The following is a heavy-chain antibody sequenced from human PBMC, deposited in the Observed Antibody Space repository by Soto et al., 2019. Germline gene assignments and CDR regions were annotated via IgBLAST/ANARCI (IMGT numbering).Heavy chain of an antibody. Sequence: ASVKVSCKASGGTFSSYAISWVRQAPGQGLEWMGGIIPIFGTANYAQKFQGRVTITADESTSTAYMELSSLRSEDTAVYYCASSYYYDSSGYYQVDYWGQGTLVTVSS. CDR3: ASSYYYDSSGYYQVDY. CDR1: GGTFSSYA. CDR2: IIPIFGTA. D-gene: IGHD3-22*01. J-gene: IGHJ4*02. V-gene: IGHV1-69*13.